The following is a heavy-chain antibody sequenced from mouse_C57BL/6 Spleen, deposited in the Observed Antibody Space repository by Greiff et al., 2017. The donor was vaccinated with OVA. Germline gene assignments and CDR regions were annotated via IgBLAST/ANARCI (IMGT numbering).Heavy chain of an antibody. CDR3: ARSESYAMDY. CDR1: GYTFTSYW. J-gene: IGHJ4*01. Sequence: QVQLQQSGAELVKPGASVKLSCKASGYTFTSYWMQWVKQRPGQGLEWIGEIDPSDSYTNYNQKFKGKATLTVDTSSSTAYMQLSSLTSEDSAVYYCARSESYAMDYWGQGTSVTVSS. V-gene: IGHV1-50*01. CDR2: IDPSDSYT.